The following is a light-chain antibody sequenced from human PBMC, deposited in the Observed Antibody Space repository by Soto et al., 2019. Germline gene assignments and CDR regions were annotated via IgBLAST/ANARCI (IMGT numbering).Light chain of an antibody. V-gene: IGKV3-11*01. CDR3: QQRSNWPIT. CDR2: DAS. CDR1: QSVSSY. Sequence: EIVLTQSTATLSLSPGERATLSCRASQSVSSYLAWYQQKPGQAPRLLIYDASNRATGIPARFSGSGYGTDFTLTISSLEPEDFAVYYCQQRSNWPITFGQGTRLEIK. J-gene: IGKJ5*01.